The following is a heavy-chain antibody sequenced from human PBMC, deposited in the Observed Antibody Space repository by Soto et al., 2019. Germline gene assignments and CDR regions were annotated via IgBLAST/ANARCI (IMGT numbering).Heavy chain of an antibody. CDR2: IYYSGST. CDR3: ARGRDGSGSYGLYYYYYYMDV. Sequence: QVQLQESGPGLVKPSETLSLTCTVSGGSISSYYWSWIRQPPGKGLEWIGYIYYSGSTNYNPSLKSRVTISVDTSKNQFSLKLSSVTAADTAVYYCARGRDGSGSYGLYYYYYYMDVWGKGTTVTVSS. J-gene: IGHJ6*03. V-gene: IGHV4-59*01. D-gene: IGHD3-10*01. CDR1: GGSISSYY.